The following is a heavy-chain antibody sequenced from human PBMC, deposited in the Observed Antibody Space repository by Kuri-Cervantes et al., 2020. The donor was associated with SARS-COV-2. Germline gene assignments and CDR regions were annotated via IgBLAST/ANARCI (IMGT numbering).Heavy chain of an antibody. CDR2: IWYDGSNK. V-gene: IGHV3-33*01. Sequence: GGSLRLSCAASGFTFSSYGMHWVRQAPGKGLEWVAVIWYDGSNKYYADSVKGRFTISRDNSKNTLYLQMNSLRAEDTAVYYCARDGLNYDFWSEYYFDYWGQGTLVTVSS. CDR3: ARDGLNYDFWSEYYFDY. CDR1: GFTFSSYG. D-gene: IGHD3-3*01. J-gene: IGHJ4*02.